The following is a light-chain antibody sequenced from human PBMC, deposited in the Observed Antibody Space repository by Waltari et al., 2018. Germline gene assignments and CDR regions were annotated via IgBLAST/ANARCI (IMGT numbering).Light chain of an antibody. J-gene: IGKJ2*01. CDR1: QSISNY. CDR3: QQSYTTPRT. CDR2: AAS. V-gene: IGKV1-39*01. Sequence: DIQMTQSPSSLSASVGDRVTITCRASQSISNYLNWYQQKPGKAPKILIYAASSLQSGVPSRFSGSGSGTDVTLTISSLQPEDFATYYCQQSYTTPRTFSQGTKLEIK.